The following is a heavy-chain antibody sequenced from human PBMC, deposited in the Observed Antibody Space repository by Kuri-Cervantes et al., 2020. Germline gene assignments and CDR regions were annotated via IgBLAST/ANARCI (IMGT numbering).Heavy chain of an antibody. CDR3: ARDGLPTYYYDSSGYYCFDY. V-gene: IGHV1-69*13. Sequence: SVKVSCKASGYTFTGYYMHWVRQAPGQGLEWMGGIIPIFGTANYAQKFQGRVTVTADESTSTAYMELSSLRSEDTAVYYCARDGLPTYYYDSSGYYCFDYWGQGTLVTVSS. CDR1: GYTFTGYY. J-gene: IGHJ4*02. CDR2: IIPIFGTA. D-gene: IGHD3-22*01.